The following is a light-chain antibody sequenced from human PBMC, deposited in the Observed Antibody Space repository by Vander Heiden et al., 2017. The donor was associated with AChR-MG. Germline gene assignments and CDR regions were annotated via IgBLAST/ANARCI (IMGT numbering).Light chain of an antibody. CDR1: QSVSSN. J-gene: IGKJ2*01. Sequence: EIVMTQFPATLSVFPGERATISCRASQSVSSNLAWYQKKSGQSPRRLIYGASIRATGIPARFSGSASGTEFSLTISHVQSEDSATYYCQQYNNGPPYTFGPGTELQIK. CDR2: GAS. V-gene: IGKV3D-15*03. CDR3: QQYNNGPPYT.